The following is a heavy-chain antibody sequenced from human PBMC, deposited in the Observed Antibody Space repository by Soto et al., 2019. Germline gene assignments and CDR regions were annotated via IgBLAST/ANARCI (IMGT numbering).Heavy chain of an antibody. J-gene: IGHJ6*02. V-gene: IGHV4-31*03. CDR2: IYYSGST. CDR3: ARDQLDHYYYYYGMDV. CDR1: GCSIRSGGYY. Sequence: PSETLSLTCTVSGCSIRSGGYYWIWIRHHPGKGLEWIGYIYYSGSTYYNPSLKSRVTISVDTSKNQFSLKLSSVTAADTAVYYCARDQLDHYYYYYGMDVWGQGTTVTVSS. D-gene: IGHD6-13*01.